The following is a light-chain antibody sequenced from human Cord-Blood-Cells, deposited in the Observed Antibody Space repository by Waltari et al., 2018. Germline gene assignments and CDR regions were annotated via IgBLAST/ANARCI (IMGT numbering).Light chain of an antibody. Sequence: QSALTQPASVSGSPGQSITISCTGTSSDVGGYNYVPCDQPHPGKAPKLMMYDASNRPSGVSNRFSGSKSGNTASLTISGLQAEDEADYYCSSYTSSSTVVFGGGTKLTVL. J-gene: IGLJ2*01. V-gene: IGLV2-14*01. CDR1: SSDVGGYNY. CDR3: SSYTSSSTVV. CDR2: DAS.